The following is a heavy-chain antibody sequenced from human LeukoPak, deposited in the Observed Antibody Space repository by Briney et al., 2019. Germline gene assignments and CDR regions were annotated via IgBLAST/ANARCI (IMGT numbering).Heavy chain of an antibody. V-gene: IGHV4-39*01. CDR3: ATGYCSGGSCYTTRFDY. Sequence: SETLSLTCTVSGGSISSSSYYWGWIRQPPGKGLEWIANIYYSGSTYSNPSLKSRVTISMDTSNNQFSLKLTSVTAADTAVYYCATGYCSGGSCYTTRFDYWGQGTLVTVSS. CDR1: GGSISSSSYY. J-gene: IGHJ4*02. D-gene: IGHD2-15*01. CDR2: IYYSGST.